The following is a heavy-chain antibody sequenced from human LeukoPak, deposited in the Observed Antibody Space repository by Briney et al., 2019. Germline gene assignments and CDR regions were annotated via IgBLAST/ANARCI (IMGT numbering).Heavy chain of an antibody. D-gene: IGHD2-2*02. CDR1: GFTFSSYA. J-gene: IGHJ4*02. Sequence: GGSLRLSCAASGFTFSSYAMHWVRQAPGKGLEWVVVISYDGSNKYYADSVKGRFTISRDSSKNTLYLQMNSLRAEDTAVYYCARSGVQSGYCSSINCYTGYWGQGTLVTVSS. V-gene: IGHV3-30-3*01. CDR2: ISYDGSNK. CDR3: ARSGVQSGYCSSINCYTGY.